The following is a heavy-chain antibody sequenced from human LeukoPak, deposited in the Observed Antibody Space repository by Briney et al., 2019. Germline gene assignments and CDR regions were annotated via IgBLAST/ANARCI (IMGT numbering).Heavy chain of an antibody. CDR3: AREYYDFWSGGNWFDP. Sequence: ASVKVSCKASGYTFTSYGISWVRQAPGQGLEWMGWISAYNGNTNYAQKLQGRVTITTDTSTSTAYMELRSLRSDDTAVYYCAREYYDFWSGGNWFDPWGQGTLVTVSS. CDR1: GYTFTSYG. D-gene: IGHD3-3*01. V-gene: IGHV1-18*01. J-gene: IGHJ5*02. CDR2: ISAYNGNT.